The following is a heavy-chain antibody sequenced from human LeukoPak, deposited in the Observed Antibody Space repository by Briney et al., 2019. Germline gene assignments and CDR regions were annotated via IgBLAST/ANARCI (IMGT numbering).Heavy chain of an antibody. J-gene: IGHJ6*03. D-gene: IGHD2-21*01. CDR1: RFTFSSYS. Sequence: GGSLRLSCAASRFTFSSYSMNWVRQAPGKGLEWVSSISSSGSYIYYADSVKGRFTISRDNAKNSLYLQMNSLSAEDTAVYYCGGVVRWGITEDYYYYMDVWGKGTTVTVSS. V-gene: IGHV3-21*01. CDR3: GGVVRWGITEDYYYYMDV. CDR2: ISSSGSYI.